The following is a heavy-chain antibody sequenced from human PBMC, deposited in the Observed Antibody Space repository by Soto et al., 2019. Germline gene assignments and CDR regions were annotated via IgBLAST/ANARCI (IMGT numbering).Heavy chain of an antibody. J-gene: IGHJ6*02. CDR3: ARDVAAAPAYYYYGMDV. CDR1: GYSFTSYW. V-gene: IGHV5-51*01. Sequence: GESLKISCKGSGYSFTSYWIGWVRQMPWKGLEWMGIIYPGDSDTRYSPSFQGQVTISADKSISTAYLQWSSLKASDIAMYYCARDVAAAPAYYYYGMDVWGQGTTVTVSS. CDR2: IYPGDSDT. D-gene: IGHD6-13*01.